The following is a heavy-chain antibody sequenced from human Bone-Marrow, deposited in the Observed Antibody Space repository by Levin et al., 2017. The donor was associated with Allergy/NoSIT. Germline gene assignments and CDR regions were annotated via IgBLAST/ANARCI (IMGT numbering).Heavy chain of an antibody. CDR1: GVSITSGSYY. CDR3: ARVLQYSYYYTDV. CDR2: SYTSGNI. Sequence: RASETLSLTCTVSGVSITSGSYYWSWIRQPAGKGLEWIGHSYTSGNITYNPSLKSRVTISLDTSKNQISLKLRSVTAAGTAVNDCARVLQYSYYYTDVWGKGTMVTVSS. J-gene: IGHJ6*03. V-gene: IGHV4-61*09. D-gene: IGHD2-21*01.